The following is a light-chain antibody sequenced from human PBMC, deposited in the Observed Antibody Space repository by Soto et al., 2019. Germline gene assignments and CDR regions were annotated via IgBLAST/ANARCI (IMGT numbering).Light chain of an antibody. Sequence: QSALTQPASVSGSPGQSITISCSGTSNDVGGYDYVSWYQQHPDKAPKLVIYEVSNRPSWVSNRFSGSKSGNTASLTISGLQPEDEADYYCNSYTSSSTLVFGGGTKVTVL. CDR1: SNDVGGYDY. CDR3: NSYTSSSTLV. J-gene: IGLJ2*01. CDR2: EVS. V-gene: IGLV2-14*01.